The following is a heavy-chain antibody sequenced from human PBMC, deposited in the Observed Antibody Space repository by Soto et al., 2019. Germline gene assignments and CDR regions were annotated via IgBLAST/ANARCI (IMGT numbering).Heavy chain of an antibody. CDR1: GFTFSSYG. J-gene: IGHJ4*02. CDR3: AKDRRAGGKYGFYSDF. Sequence: GGSLRLSCVASGFTFSSYGMTWVRQAPGKGLEWVSFSSATGAGTYYADSVKGRFTISRDNSKNTLYLQMISLRADDTAVYYCAKDRRAGGKYGFYSDFWGQGALVXVS. V-gene: IGHV3-23*01. CDR2: SSATGAGT. D-gene: IGHD2-21*01.